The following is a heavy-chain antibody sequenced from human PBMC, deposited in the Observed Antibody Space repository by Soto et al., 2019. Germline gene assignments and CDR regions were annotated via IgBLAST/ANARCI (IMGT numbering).Heavy chain of an antibody. CDR3: ARSEREVVLRYFDWLPNYYYYYGMDV. J-gene: IGHJ6*02. CDR1: GGTFSSYA. Sequence: SVKVSCKASGGTFSSYAISWVRQAPGQGLEWMGGIIPIFGTANYAQKFQGRVTITADESTSTAYMELSSLRSEDTAVYYCARSEREVVLRYFDWLPNYYYYYGMDVWGQGTTVTVSS. CDR2: IIPIFGTA. D-gene: IGHD3-9*01. V-gene: IGHV1-69*13.